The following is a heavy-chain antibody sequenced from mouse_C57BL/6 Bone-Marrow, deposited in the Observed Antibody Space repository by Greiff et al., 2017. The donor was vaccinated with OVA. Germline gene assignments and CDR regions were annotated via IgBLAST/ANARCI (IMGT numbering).Heavy chain of an antibody. CDR2: ISNLAYSI. D-gene: IGHD2-9*01. J-gene: IGHJ4*01. CDR3: ATYYGSYAMDY. CDR1: GFTFSDYG. Sequence: DVHLVESGGGLVQPGGSLKLSCAASGFTFSDYGMAWVRQAPRKGPEWVAFISNLAYSIYYADTVTGRFTISRENAKNTLYLEMSSLRSEDTAMYYCATYYGSYAMDYWGQGTSVTVSS. V-gene: IGHV5-15*01.